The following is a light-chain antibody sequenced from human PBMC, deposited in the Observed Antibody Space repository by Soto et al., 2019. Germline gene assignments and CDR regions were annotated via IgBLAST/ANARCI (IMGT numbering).Light chain of an antibody. CDR2: AAS. CDR1: QSISSY. Sequence: IQITQSPSSLSASVGDRVTITCRASQSISSYLYWYQQKPGKARKLLIYAASSLQSGVPSRFSGSGSGTDFTLTISSLQPEDFATYYCQQSYSTPRTFGQGSMV. CDR3: QQSYSTPRT. J-gene: IGKJ1*01. V-gene: IGKV1-39*01.